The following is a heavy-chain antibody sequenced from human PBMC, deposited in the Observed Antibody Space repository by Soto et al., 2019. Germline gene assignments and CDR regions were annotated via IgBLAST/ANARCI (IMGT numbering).Heavy chain of an antibody. V-gene: IGHV1-18*01. Sequence: VSVKRYCKASGYSMTGDRGGWRRLNKEQGLEWMGWISAYNGNTNYAQKLQGRVTMTTDTSTSTAYMELRSLRSDDTAVYYCARDPHHYDYIWGSYRAIVRTDYWGQGTLVTVSS. J-gene: IGHJ4*02. CDR2: ISAYNGNT. D-gene: IGHD3-16*02. CDR1: GYSMTGDR. CDR3: ARDPHHYDYIWGSYRAIVRTDY.